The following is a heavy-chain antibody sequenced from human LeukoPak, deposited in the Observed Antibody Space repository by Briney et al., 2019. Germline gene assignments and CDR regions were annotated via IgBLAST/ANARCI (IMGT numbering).Heavy chain of an antibody. J-gene: IGHJ5*02. CDR1: DDSISSGSYY. CDR2: IYPRGNT. Sequence: SETLSLTCTVSDDSISSGSYYWSWIRQPAGKGLEWIGRIYPRGNTNYNPSLKSRVTISVDTSKNQFSLKLSSVTAADTAVYYCAVAPSTDNWFDPWGQGTLVTVSS. V-gene: IGHV4-61*02. CDR3: AVAPSTDNWFDP. D-gene: IGHD2-15*01.